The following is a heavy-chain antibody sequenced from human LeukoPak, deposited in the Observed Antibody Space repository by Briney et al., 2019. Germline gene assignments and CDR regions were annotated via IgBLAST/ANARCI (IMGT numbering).Heavy chain of an antibody. CDR1: GFTFSSYS. D-gene: IGHD6-19*01. CDR3: ARGPHSSDPNI. Sequence: GGSLRLSCAASGFTFSSYSMNWVRQAPGKGLEWVSSISSSSSYKYYADSVKGRFTISRDNAKNSLYLQMNSLRAEDTAVYYCARGPHSSDPNIWGQGTMVTVSS. V-gene: IGHV3-21*01. CDR2: ISSSSSYK. J-gene: IGHJ3*02.